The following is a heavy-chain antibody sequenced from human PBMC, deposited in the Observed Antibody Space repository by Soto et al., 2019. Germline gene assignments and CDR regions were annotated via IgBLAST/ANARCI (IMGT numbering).Heavy chain of an antibody. CDR2: IWYDGSNK. D-gene: IGHD2-15*01. J-gene: IGHJ6*02. CDR3: ARGVGYYYYYYGMDV. CDR1: GFTFSSYG. V-gene: IGHV3-33*01. Sequence: GGSLRLSCAASGFTFSSYGMHWVRQAPGKGLEWVAVIWYDGSNKYYADSVKGRFTISRDNSKNTLYLQMNSLRAEDTAVYYCARGVGYYYYYYGMDVWGQGTTVTVSS.